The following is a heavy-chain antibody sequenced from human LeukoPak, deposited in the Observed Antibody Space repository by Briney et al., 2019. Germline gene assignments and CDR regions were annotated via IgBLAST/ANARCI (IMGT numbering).Heavy chain of an antibody. CDR2: VNHSGST. Sequence: SETLSLTCAVYGGSFSGYYWSWIRQPPGKGLEWIGEVNHSGSTNYNPSLKSRVTISVDTSKNQFSLKLSSVTAADTAVYYCARYSRGVGYWGQGTLVTVSS. J-gene: IGHJ4*02. D-gene: IGHD5-18*01. CDR3: ARYSRGVGY. CDR1: GGSFSGYY. V-gene: IGHV4-34*01.